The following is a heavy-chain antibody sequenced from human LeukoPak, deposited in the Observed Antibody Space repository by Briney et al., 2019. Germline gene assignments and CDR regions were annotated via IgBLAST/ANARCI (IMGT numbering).Heavy chain of an antibody. J-gene: IGHJ5*02. CDR2: IYSGGST. Sequence: GGSLRLSCAASGFTVSSNYMSWVRQAPGKGLEWVSVIYSGGSTYYADSVKGRFTISRDNSKNTLYLQLNSLRGEDTAVYYCARGYCSGGSCHSGWFDPWGQGTLVTVSS. CDR1: GFTVSSNY. D-gene: IGHD2-15*01. V-gene: IGHV3-53*01. CDR3: ARGYCSGGSCHSGWFDP.